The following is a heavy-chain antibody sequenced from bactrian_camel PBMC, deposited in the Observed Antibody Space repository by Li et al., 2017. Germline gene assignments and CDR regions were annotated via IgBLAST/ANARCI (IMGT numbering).Heavy chain of an antibody. Sequence: HVQLVESGGGSVQTGGSLRLSCAASGYSVSSNSMGWFRQAPGKEREGVAAVDSDGITKYADSAKGRFTISQDNAKNTVYLHMNSLKPEDTAMYYCAADRSLGFCVEMMGGNIRRGSGYWGQGTQVTVS. CDR3: AADRSLGFCVEMMGGNIRRGSGY. CDR2: VDSDGIT. V-gene: IGHV3S53*01. CDR1: GYSVSSNS. J-gene: IGHJ6*01. D-gene: IGHD2*01.